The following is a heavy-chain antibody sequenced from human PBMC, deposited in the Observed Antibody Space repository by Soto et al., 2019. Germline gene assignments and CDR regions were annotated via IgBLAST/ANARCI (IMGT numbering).Heavy chain of an antibody. CDR1: GGSISSGDYY. CDR3: ASEGGADGTTISF. CDR2: NYYSGST. D-gene: IGHD1-1*01. V-gene: IGHV4-30-4*01. J-gene: IGHJ4*02. Sequence: QVQLQESGPGLVKPSQTLSLTCTVSGGSISSGDYYWSWIRQPPGKGLEWIGYNYYSGSTYYNPSLKSRITISVDTSKNQFSLKLSSVTAADTAVYYCASEGGADGTTISFWGQGTLVTVSS.